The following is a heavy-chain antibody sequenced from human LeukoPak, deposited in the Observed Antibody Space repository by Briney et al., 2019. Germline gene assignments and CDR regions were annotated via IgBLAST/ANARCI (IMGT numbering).Heavy chain of an antibody. D-gene: IGHD5-18*01. CDR1: GFTFSSYE. Sequence: GGSLRLSCAASGFTFSSYEMNWVRQAPGKGLEWVSYISSSGSTIYYADSGKGRFTISRDNPKNSLYLQMNSLRAEDTAVYYCARDERGYSYGNYFDYWGQGTLVTVSS. CDR3: ARDERGYSYGNYFDY. CDR2: ISSSGSTI. V-gene: IGHV3-48*03. J-gene: IGHJ4*02.